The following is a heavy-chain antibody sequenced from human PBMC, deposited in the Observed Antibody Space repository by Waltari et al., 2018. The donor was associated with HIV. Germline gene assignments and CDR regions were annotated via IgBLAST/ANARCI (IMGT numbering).Heavy chain of an antibody. CDR3: AREPRESIDY. J-gene: IGHJ4*01. CDR2: VSYDGKYI. V-gene: IGHV3-30*04. CDR1: GFRFSDYA. Sequence: QVQLVESGGGVVQPGSSLRVSCAASGFRFSDYAIYWVRQAPGKGLEWLTSVSYDGKYIHYAASVRGRFTVSRDDSQNTAYLQMTSLRVDDTAVYFCAREPRESIDYWGQGTLVTVSS.